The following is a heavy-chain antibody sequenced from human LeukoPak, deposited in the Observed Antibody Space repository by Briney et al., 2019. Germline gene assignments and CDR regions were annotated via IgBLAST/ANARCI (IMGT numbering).Heavy chain of an antibody. D-gene: IGHD5-18*01. CDR1: GYTFTSYA. CDR2: IIPIFGTA. J-gene: IGHJ4*02. V-gene: IGHV1-69*13. CDR3: ARSASQLWTHTNFDY. Sequence: GASVKVSCKASGYTFTSYAISWVRQAPGQGLEWMGGIIPIFGTANYAQKFQGRVTITADESTSTAYMELSSLRSEDTAVYYCARSASQLWTHTNFDYWGQGTLVTVSS.